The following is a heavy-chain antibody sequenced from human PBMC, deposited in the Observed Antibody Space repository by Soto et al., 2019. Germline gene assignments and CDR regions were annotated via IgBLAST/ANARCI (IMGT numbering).Heavy chain of an antibody. Sequence: VQLVQSVAEVKKPGASVKVSCKASGYTFTSYDINWVRQAAGQGHEWIGWMNPNSGNTGYAQKFQGRVTMTRNTTISTAYLEVSRLRSEATGVYYCARRPLSSSSTFRYYYYGMDVWGQGTTVTVSS. D-gene: IGHD6-6*01. V-gene: IGHV1-8*01. CDR2: MNPNSGNT. CDR3: ARRPLSSSSTFRYYYYGMDV. CDR1: GYTFTSYD. J-gene: IGHJ6*02.